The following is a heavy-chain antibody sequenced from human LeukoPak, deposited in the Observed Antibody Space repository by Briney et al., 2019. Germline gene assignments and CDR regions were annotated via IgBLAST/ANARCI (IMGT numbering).Heavy chain of an antibody. CDR2: TYYRSKWYN. CDR1: GDSVSTNSVA. CDR3: AREGGSSSGWYWDYYFDY. V-gene: IGHV6-1*01. Sequence: SQTLSLTCAISGDSVSTNSVAWNWIRQSPSRGLECLGRTYYRSKWYNDYALSVEGRITINPDTSKNHFSLQLNSVTPEDTAVYYCAREGGSSSGWYWDYYFDYWGQGTLVSVSS. J-gene: IGHJ4*02. D-gene: IGHD6-19*01.